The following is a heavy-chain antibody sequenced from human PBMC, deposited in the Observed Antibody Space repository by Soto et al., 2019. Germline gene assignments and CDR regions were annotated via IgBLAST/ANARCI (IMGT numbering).Heavy chain of an antibody. CDR1: GFTFSSSA. CDR3: AKARGISPRWGDYYMDV. J-gene: IGHJ6*03. D-gene: IGHD7-27*01. Sequence: EVRLLESGGDLIQPGGSLRLSCAASGFTFSSSAMSWVRQAPDKGLEWVSAVGGNSVSTFYADSVKGRFTISKDSSKNTLFLQMNSVRAEDTAVYYCAKARGISPRWGDYYMDVWGKGTTVTVS. V-gene: IGHV3-23*01. CDR2: VGGNSVST.